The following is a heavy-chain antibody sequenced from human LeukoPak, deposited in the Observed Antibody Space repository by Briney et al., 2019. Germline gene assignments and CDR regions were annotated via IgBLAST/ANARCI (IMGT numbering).Heavy chain of an antibody. V-gene: IGHV3-30-3*01. D-gene: IGHD3-22*01. Sequence: GGSLRLSCAASGFTFRNYALHWVREAPGKGLEWVAVISYDGTNKYSADSVKGRFTTSRDNSKNTMYLQMNGLRAEDTAMYYCARAPMSYDSSGFGGAFDIWGQGAMVTVSS. CDR3: ARAPMSYDSSGFGGAFDI. CDR2: ISYDGTNK. J-gene: IGHJ3*02. CDR1: GFTFRNYA.